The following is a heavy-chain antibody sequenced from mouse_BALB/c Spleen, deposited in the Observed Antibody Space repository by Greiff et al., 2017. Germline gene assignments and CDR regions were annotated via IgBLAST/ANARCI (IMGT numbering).Heavy chain of an antibody. J-gene: IGHJ1*01. CDR2: ISYSGST. Sequence: VQLKESGPGLVKPSQSLSLTCTVTGYSITSDYAWNWIRQFPGNKLEWMGYISYSGSTSYNPSLKSRISITRDTSKNQFFLQLNSVTTEDTATYYCAINWDGYFDVWGAGTTVTVSS. D-gene: IGHD4-1*01. V-gene: IGHV3-2*02. CDR3: AINWDGYFDV. CDR1: GYSITSDYA.